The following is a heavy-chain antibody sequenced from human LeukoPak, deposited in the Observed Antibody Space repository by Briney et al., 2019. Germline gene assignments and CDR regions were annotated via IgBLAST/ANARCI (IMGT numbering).Heavy chain of an antibody. CDR1: GYTFTGYY. CDR3: ARVYDVWQQNTWWPY. CDR2: VNPNSGGT. J-gene: IGHJ4*02. D-gene: IGHD2-15*01. Sequence: ASVKVSCKASGYTFTGYYMHWVRQAPGQGLEWMGWVNPNSGGTNYAQKFQGRVTMTRDTSISTAYMELSRLRSDDTAVYYCARVYDVWQQNTWWPYWGQGTLVTVSS. V-gene: IGHV1-2*02.